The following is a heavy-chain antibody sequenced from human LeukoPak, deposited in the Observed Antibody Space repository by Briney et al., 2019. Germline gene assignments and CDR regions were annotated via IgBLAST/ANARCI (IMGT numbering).Heavy chain of an antibody. CDR1: GFTFSSYA. Sequence: GGSLRLSCAASGFTFSSYAMSWVRQAPGKGLEWVSAISGSGGSTYYADSVKGRFTISRDNSKNTLYLQMNSLRAEDTAVYYCAKDGEYYDSSGYLDYWGQGTLVTVSS. CDR2: ISGSGGST. CDR3: AKDGEYYDSSGYLDY. D-gene: IGHD3-22*01. V-gene: IGHV3-23*01. J-gene: IGHJ4*02.